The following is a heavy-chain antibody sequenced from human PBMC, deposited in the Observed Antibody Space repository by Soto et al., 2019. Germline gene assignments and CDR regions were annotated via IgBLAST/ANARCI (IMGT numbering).Heavy chain of an antibody. J-gene: IGHJ4*02. D-gene: IGHD5-12*01. CDR2: IDPTDSYT. V-gene: IGHV5-10-1*01. CDR3: VKDLHSARDGYHYGGDY. CDR1: GYSFTPYW. Sequence: PGESLKISCQASGYSFTPYWISWVRQMPGKGLECMGRIDPTDSYTDYGPSFEGHVSRDNSKNTMDLYLSNLRVEDTAVYYCVKDLHSARDGYHYGGDYWGQGALVTVSS.